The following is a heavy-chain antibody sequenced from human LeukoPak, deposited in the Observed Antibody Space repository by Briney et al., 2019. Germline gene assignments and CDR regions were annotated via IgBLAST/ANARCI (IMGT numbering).Heavy chain of an antibody. CDR1: GYTFTGYY. CDR3: ARDWLGDYGDYGDY. V-gene: IGHV1-2*02. Sequence: ASVKVSCKASGYTFTGYYMHWVRQAPGQGLEWMGWINPNSGGTNYAQKFQGRVTMTRDTSISTAYMELSRLRSDDTAVYCCARDWLGDYGDYGDYWGQGTLVTVSS. J-gene: IGHJ4*02. D-gene: IGHD4-17*01. CDR2: INPNSGGT.